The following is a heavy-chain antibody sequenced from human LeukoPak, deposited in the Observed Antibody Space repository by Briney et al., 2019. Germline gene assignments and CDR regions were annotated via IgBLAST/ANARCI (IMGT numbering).Heavy chain of an antibody. V-gene: IGHV3-48*03. J-gene: IGHJ4*02. CDR3: ARDSATYYYDSSACSDFDY. Sequence: PGGSLRLSCAASGFTFSSYEMNWVRQAPGKGLEWVSYISSSGSTTYYADSVKGRFTISRDNAKNSLYLQMNSLRAEDTAVYYCARDSATYYYDSSACSDFDYWGQGTLVTVSS. D-gene: IGHD3-22*01. CDR1: GFTFSSYE. CDR2: ISSSGSTT.